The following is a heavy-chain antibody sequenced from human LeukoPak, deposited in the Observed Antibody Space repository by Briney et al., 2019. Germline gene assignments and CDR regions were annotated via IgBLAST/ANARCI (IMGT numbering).Heavy chain of an antibody. CDR3: AKTGELLKIFDY. V-gene: IGHV3-23*01. Sequence: PGGSLRLSCVVSGVTFNNYAMSWVRQAPGRGLEWVSAISGSGGSTYYADSVKGRFTISRDNSKNTLYLQMNSLRAEDTAVYYCAKTGELLKIFDYWGQGTLVTVSS. D-gene: IGHD1-26*01. J-gene: IGHJ4*02. CDR1: GVTFNNYA. CDR2: ISGSGGST.